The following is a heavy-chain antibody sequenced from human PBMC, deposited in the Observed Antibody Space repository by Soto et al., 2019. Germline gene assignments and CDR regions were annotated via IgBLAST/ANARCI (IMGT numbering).Heavy chain of an antibody. CDR2: ISGSGGST. J-gene: IGHJ4*02. CDR3: AKDLGVVVVAATDDY. Sequence: GGSLRLSCAASGFTFSSYAMSWVRQAPGKGLEWVSAISGSGGSTYYADSVKGRFTISRDNSKNTLYLQMNSLRAEDTAVYYCAKDLGVVVVAATDDYWGQGTLVTVSS. D-gene: IGHD2-15*01. CDR1: GFTFSSYA. V-gene: IGHV3-23*01.